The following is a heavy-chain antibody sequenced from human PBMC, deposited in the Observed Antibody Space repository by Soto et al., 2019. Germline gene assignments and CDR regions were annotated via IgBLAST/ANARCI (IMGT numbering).Heavy chain of an antibody. CDR3: ARHGHNIYGFDV. D-gene: IGHD1-1*01. CDR2: MHPVGST. CDR1: GGSINSVNW. J-gene: IGHJ6*01. V-gene: IGHV4-4*02. Sequence: QVQPQASGPGLVKPSDTLSLTCAVSGGSINSVNWWSWARQSPGKGLEWIGEMHPVGSTNYNPSLKSRVTVSMDEPRNQFSLKRSSVTAADTAVYFCARHGHNIYGFDVWGRGTTVTVSS.